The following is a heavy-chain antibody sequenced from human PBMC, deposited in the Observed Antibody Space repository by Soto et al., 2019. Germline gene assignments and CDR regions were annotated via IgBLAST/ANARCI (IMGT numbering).Heavy chain of an antibody. CDR1: GGTFSSYA. CDR3: ARAPGGGTTVGGYYFDY. J-gene: IGHJ4*02. Sequence: QVQLVQSGAEVKKPGSSVKVSCKASGGTFSSYAISWVRQAPGQGLEWMGGIIPIFGTANYAQKFQGRVTITADESTSTAYIELSSLRSEDTAVYYCARAPGGGTTVGGYYFDYWGQGTLVTVSS. D-gene: IGHD3-16*01. CDR2: IIPIFGTA. V-gene: IGHV1-69*01.